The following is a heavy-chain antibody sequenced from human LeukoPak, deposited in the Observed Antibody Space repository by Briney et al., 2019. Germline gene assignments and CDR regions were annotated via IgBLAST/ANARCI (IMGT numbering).Heavy chain of an antibody. CDR1: GFTFSSYG. J-gene: IGHJ4*02. D-gene: IGHD5-24*01. CDR2: ISGSGGST. V-gene: IGHV3-23*01. Sequence: GGSLRLSCAASGFTFSSYGMSWVRQAPGKGLEWVSAISGSGGSTYYADSVKGRFTISRDNFKNTLYLQMNSLRVEDTAVYYCAKWGLQLEEYFDYWGQGTLVTVSS. CDR3: AKWGLQLEEYFDY.